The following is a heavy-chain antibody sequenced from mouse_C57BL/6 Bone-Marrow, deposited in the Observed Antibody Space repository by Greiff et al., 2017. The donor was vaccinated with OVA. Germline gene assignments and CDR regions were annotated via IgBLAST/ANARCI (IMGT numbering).Heavy chain of an antibody. V-gene: IGHV3-6*01. J-gene: IGHJ1*03. Sequence: EVHLVESGPGLVKPSQSLSLTCSVTGYSITSGYYWNWIRQFPGNKLEWMGYISYDGSNNYNPSLKNRISITRDTSKNQFFLKLNSVTTEDTATYYCARENSNYSYWYFDVWGTGTTVTVSS. CDR2: ISYDGSN. D-gene: IGHD2-5*01. CDR1: GYSITSGYY. CDR3: ARENSNYSYWYFDV.